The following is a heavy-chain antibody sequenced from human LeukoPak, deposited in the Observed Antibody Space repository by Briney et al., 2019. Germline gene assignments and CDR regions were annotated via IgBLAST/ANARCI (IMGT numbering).Heavy chain of an antibody. CDR1: GGSFSGYY. Sequence: SETLSLTCAVYGGSFSGYYWSWIRQPPGKGLEWIGYIYYSGSTNYNPSLKSQVTISVDTSKNQFSLKLSSVTAADTAVYYCARASSSWSLVDYWGQGTLVTVSS. CDR3: ARASSSWSLVDY. V-gene: IGHV4-59*01. D-gene: IGHD6-13*01. CDR2: IYYSGST. J-gene: IGHJ4*02.